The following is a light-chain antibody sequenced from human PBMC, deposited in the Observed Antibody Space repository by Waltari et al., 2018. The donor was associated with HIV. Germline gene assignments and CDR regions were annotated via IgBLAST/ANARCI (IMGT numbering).Light chain of an antibody. Sequence: SVLTQPPSASGTPGQRATISCSGSSSNIGRHHVLWYQQRPETAPKLLMHRNHQRPSGVPDRFSDSTSGTSASLAISGLRYEDEADYYCATWDDSLSGVLFGGGTKLTVL. CDR1: SSNIGRHH. J-gene: IGLJ2*01. CDR2: RNH. V-gene: IGLV1-47*01. CDR3: ATWDDSLSGVL.